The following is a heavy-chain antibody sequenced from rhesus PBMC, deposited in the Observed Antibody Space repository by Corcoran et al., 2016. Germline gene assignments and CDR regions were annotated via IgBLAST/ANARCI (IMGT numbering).Heavy chain of an antibody. CDR3: TRGRTNSRFDV. D-gene: IGHD1-14*01. J-gene: IGHJ5-1*01. CDR1: VSTFILYE. CDR2: ISESGGTT. Sequence: DVQLVEAGVVLGRPGGSLSLSCGVSVSTFILYEMHWVRQVPGKGLEWVSVISESGGTTYYADSVKGRFTISRDNAKNSLFLQMNSLRAEDTAVYYCTRGRTNSRFDVWGPGVLVTVSS. V-gene: IGHV3-100*02.